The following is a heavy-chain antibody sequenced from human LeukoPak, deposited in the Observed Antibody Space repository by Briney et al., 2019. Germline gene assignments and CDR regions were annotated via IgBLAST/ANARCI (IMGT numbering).Heavy chain of an antibody. CDR1: GYTFTSYA. D-gene: IGHD3-10*01. V-gene: IGHV1-3*01. J-gene: IGHJ4*02. CDR3: ARSMVRGVIILFAY. CDR2: INAGNGNT. Sequence: ASVKVSCEASGYTFTSYAMHWVRQAPGQRLEWMGWINAGNGNTKYSQKFQGRVTITRDTSASTAYMELSSLRSEDTAVYYCARSMVRGVIILFAYWGQGTLVTVSS.